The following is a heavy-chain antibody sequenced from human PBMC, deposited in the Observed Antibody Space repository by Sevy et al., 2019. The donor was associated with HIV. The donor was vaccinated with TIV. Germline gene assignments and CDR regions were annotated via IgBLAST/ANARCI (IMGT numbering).Heavy chain of an antibody. CDR1: GGSFSGYY. D-gene: IGHD3-10*01. CDR3: ETFISNGIDV. Sequence: SETLSITCAVYGGSFSGYYWSWIRQPPGKGLEWIGEINHSGSTNYNPSLKSRVTISVDTSKNQFSLKLSSVTAADTAVYYCETFISNGIDVRGQGTTVTVSS. CDR2: INHSGST. V-gene: IGHV4-34*01. J-gene: IGHJ6*02.